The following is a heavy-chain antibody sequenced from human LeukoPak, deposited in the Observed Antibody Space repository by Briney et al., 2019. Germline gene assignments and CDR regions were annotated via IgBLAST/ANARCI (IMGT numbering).Heavy chain of an antibody. J-gene: IGHJ4*02. CDR1: GFIFSSYS. CDR3: ARERFHGSGAPKYDY. CDR2: ISLSGSSI. D-gene: IGHD3-10*01. V-gene: IGHV3-21*01. Sequence: GSLRLSCAASGFIFSSYSMIWVRQAPGKGLEWVASISLSGSSIYYADSVKGRFTISRDNAKNSLYLQMNSLRVDDTAVYYCARERFHGSGAPKYDYWGQGTLVTVSS.